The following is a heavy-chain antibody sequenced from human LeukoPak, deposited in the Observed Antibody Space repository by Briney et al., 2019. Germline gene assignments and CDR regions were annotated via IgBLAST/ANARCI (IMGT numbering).Heavy chain of an antibody. V-gene: IGHV3-30-3*01. CDR1: GFTFSSYA. CDR2: ISYDGSNK. J-gene: IGHJ4*02. D-gene: IGHD6-19*01. CDR3: ARETTVAGPGYFDY. Sequence: GGSLRLSCAASGFTFSSYAMHWVRQAPGKGLEWVAVISYDGSNKYYADSVKGRFTISRDNSENTLYLQMNSLRAEDTAVYYCARETTVAGPGYFDYWGQGTLVTVSS.